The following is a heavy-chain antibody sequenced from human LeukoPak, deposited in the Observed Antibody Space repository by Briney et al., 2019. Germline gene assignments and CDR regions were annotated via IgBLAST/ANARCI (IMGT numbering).Heavy chain of an antibody. J-gene: IGHJ4*02. CDR2: IYYSGST. D-gene: IGHD3-22*01. CDR3: ARDTYYYDSSGYYYFDY. CDR1: GGSISSGGYY. Sequence: PSETLSLTCTVSGGSISSGGYYWSWIRQHPGKGLEWIGYIYYSGSTYYNPSLKSRVTISVDTSKNQFSLKLSSVTAADTAVYYCARDTYYYDSSGYYYFDYWGQGTLVTVSS. V-gene: IGHV4-31*03.